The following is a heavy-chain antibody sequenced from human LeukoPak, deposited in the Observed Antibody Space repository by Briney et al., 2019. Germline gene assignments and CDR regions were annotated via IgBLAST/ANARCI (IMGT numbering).Heavy chain of an antibody. J-gene: IGHJ3*02. CDR3: ARVLGYCSSAACYDAFDI. D-gene: IGHD2-2*01. Sequence: GGSLRLSCAASGFTVGSNFLSWVRQAPGTGLEWVSVINSGGTTYYADSVTGRFTISRDNSKNTVDLQMNSLRAEDTARYYCARVLGYCSSAACYDAFDIWGQGTIVTVSA. CDR2: INSGGTT. V-gene: IGHV3-66*02. CDR1: GFTVGSNF.